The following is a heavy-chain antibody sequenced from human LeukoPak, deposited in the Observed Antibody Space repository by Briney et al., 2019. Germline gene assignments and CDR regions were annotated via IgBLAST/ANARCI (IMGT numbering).Heavy chain of an antibody. CDR1: GYTFTGYY. Sequence: ASVKVSCKASGYTFTGYYMHWVRQAPGQGLEWMGWINPNSGGTNYAQKFQGWVTMTRDTSISTAYMELSRLRSDDTAVYYCARGGITMVRGATPNWFDPWGQGTLVTVSS. V-gene: IGHV1-2*04. CDR2: INPNSGGT. CDR3: ARGGITMVRGATPNWFDP. D-gene: IGHD3-10*01. J-gene: IGHJ5*02.